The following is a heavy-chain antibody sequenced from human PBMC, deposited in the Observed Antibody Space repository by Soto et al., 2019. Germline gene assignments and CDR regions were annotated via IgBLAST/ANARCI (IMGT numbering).Heavy chain of an antibody. V-gene: IGHV1-3*01. CDR3: ARELPAGTFDI. J-gene: IGHJ3*02. Sequence: QVQLVQSGAEVKKPGASVKVSCKASGYTFTSYAMHWVRQAPGQRLERRGWINAGNGNTKYSQKFQRRVTITRDTSASTAYTELRRLRSEDTAVYYCARELPAGTFDIWGQGTMVPVSS. CDR1: GYTFTSYA. D-gene: IGHD6-13*01. CDR2: INAGNGNT.